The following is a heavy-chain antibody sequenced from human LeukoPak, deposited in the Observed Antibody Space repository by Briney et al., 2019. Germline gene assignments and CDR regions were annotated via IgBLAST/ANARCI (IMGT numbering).Heavy chain of an antibody. CDR1: GFTFSDYY. CDR3: AELGITMIGGV. Sequence: GGSLRLSCAASGFTFSDYYRSWIRQAPGKGLEWVSYIISSGSTIYYADSVKGRFTISRDNAKNSLYLQMNSLRAEDTAVYYCAELGITMIGGVWGKGTTVTISS. J-gene: IGHJ6*04. V-gene: IGHV3-11*04. D-gene: IGHD3-10*02. CDR2: IISSGSTI.